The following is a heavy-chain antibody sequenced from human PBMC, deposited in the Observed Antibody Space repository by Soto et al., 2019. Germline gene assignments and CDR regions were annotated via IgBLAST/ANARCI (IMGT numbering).Heavy chain of an antibody. CDR3: VRLQGGGDYILGSYRSLYSDY. J-gene: IGHJ4*02. CDR2: MIHSGST. D-gene: IGHD3-16*02. CDR1: GGSFSGYY. V-gene: IGHV4-34*12. Sequence: QVQLQQWGAGLLKPSETLSLTCAVYGGSFSGYYWSWIREPPGKGLEWLGEMIHSGSTNYNPCLKSRVTISVDPHRNPSALKLSSIAAADTPGHYCVRLQGGGDYILGSYRSLYSDYWGQGTLVTVSS.